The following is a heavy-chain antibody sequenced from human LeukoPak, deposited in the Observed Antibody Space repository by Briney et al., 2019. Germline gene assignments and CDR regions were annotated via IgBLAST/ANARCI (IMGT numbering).Heavy chain of an antibody. Sequence: SETLSLTCTVSGGSISSYYWSWIRQPPGKGLEWIGYIYYSGSTNYNPSLKSRVTISVDTSKNQFSLKLNSVTAADTAVYYCARALFSYGSSSYYFDYWGQGTLVTVSS. CDR1: GGSISSYY. J-gene: IGHJ4*02. V-gene: IGHV4-59*01. CDR3: ARALFSYGSSSYYFDY. CDR2: IYYSGST. D-gene: IGHD6-13*01.